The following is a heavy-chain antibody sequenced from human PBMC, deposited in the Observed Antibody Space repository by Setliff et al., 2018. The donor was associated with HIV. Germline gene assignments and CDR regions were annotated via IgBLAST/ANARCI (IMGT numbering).Heavy chain of an antibody. D-gene: IGHD3-10*01. CDR3: VTVKRFADYVDS. Sequence: PSETLSLTCTVSGYPISSGYYWGWIRQPPGKGLEWIGSVFHDGFTDYNPSLKSRVTISIDTSKNHFSLELNFVTAADTAMYYCVTVKRFADYVDSWGQGTLVTVSS. CDR2: VFHDGFT. J-gene: IGHJ4*02. CDR1: GYPISSGYY. V-gene: IGHV4-38-2*02.